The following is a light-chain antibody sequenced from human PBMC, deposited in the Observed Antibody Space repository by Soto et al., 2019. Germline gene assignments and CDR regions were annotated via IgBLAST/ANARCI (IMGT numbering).Light chain of an antibody. CDR3: QHFGDSPTT. J-gene: IGKJ5*01. CDR1: QSVSSTY. Sequence: VLTQSPGTLSLSPGERATLSCRASQSVSSTYLAWCQQKPGQAPRLLIYGASTRATGIPDRFSGTGSGTDFTLTINRLEPEDFAVYYCQHFGDSPTTFGQGTRLEIK. CDR2: GAS. V-gene: IGKV3-20*01.